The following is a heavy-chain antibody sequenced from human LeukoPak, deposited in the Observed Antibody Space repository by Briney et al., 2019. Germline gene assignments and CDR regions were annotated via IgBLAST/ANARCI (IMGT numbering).Heavy chain of an antibody. J-gene: IGHJ4*02. CDR2: INAGNGNT. V-gene: IGHV1-3*01. D-gene: IGHD6-13*01. Sequence: GASVKVSCKASGYTFTSYAMHWVRQAPGQRLEWMGWINAGNGNTKYSQKFQGRVTITRDTSASTAYMELSSLRSEDTAVYYCARDKAAAGTENDYWGQGTLVTVSS. CDR1: GYTFTSYA. CDR3: ARDKAAAGTENDY.